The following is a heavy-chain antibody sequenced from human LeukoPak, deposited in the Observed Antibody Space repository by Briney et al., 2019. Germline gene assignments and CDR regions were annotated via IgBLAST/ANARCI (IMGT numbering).Heavy chain of an antibody. CDR1: GFIFSDYY. CDR2: ISSSGSTI. CDR3: AREGSVVATSPPYYYMDV. Sequence: GGSLRLSCAASGFIFSDYYMSWIRQAPGKGLEWVSYISSSGSTIYYADSVKGRFTISRDNAKNSLYLQMNSLRAEDTAVYYCAREGSVVATSPPYYYMDVWGKGTTVTVSS. D-gene: IGHD5-12*01. V-gene: IGHV3-11*04. J-gene: IGHJ6*03.